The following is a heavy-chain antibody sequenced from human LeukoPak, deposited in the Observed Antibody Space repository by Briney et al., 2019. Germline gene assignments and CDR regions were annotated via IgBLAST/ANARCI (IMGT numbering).Heavy chain of an antibody. CDR1: GFTFSSNS. D-gene: IGHD1-26*01. Sequence: GGSLRLSCAASGFTFSSNSMNWVRQAPGKGLEWVSYISTSSITIKYADAVKGRFTISIDNDKNSVYLQMNSLRADDTAVYYCARGGSYYWPIDLWGQGTLVTVSS. V-gene: IGHV3-48*01. CDR3: ARGGSYYWPIDL. CDR2: ISTSSITI. J-gene: IGHJ5*02.